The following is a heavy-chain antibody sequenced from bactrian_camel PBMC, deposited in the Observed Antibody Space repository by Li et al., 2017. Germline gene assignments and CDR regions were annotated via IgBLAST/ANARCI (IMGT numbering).Heavy chain of an antibody. CDR1: KFTYGSNC. V-gene: IGHV3S40*01. CDR2: FHTEAGDR. J-gene: IGHJ6*01. Sequence: DVQLVESGGGSVQAGGSLTLSCTASKFTYGSNCLGWFRQAPGKEREGVATFHTEAGDRYYADSVKGRFTISQDNTKNTVYLQMNSLRPEDTAMYYCAADLRLGYCSGGVPRLEGAYFGYWGQGTQVTVS. D-gene: IGHD2*01. CDR3: AADLRLGYCSGGVPRLEGAYFGY.